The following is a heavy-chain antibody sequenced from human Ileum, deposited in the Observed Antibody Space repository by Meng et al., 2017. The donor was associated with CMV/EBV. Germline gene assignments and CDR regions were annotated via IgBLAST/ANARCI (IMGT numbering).Heavy chain of an antibody. CDR3: ARDSRGYSGYDIDY. CDR2: INGDGSST. D-gene: IGHD5-12*01. J-gene: IGHJ4*02. CDR1: GFTFSSYW. Sequence: SGFTFSSYWMHWVRQAPGKGLVWVSRINGDGSSTSYADSVKGRFTISRDNAKNTLYLQMNSLRAEDTAVYYCARDSRGYSGYDIDYWGQGTLVTVSS. V-gene: IGHV3-74*01.